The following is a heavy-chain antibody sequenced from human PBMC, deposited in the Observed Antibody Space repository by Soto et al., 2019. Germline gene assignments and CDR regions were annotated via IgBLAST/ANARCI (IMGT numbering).Heavy chain of an antibody. CDR1: GGSISSYY. CDR3: ARGPYYDFWSGYYDWFDP. Sequence: SETLSLTCTVSGGSISSYYWSWIRQPAGKGLEWIGRIYTSGSTNYNPSLKSRVTMSVDTSKNQFSLKLSSVTAADTAVYYCARGPYYDFWSGYYDWFDPWGQGTLVTVSS. CDR2: IYTSGST. D-gene: IGHD3-3*01. J-gene: IGHJ5*02. V-gene: IGHV4-4*07.